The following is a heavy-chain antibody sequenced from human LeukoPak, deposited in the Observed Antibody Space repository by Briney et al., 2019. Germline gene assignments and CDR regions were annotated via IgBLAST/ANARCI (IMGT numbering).Heavy chain of an antibody. Sequence: PGGSLRLSCAASGFTFSDYWMTWVRQAPGKGLEWVANIKQDGSEKYYVDSVKGRFPISRDNAKNSLYLQMNSLRAEDTAVYYCAKEVGGSGSFWGQGTLVTVSS. V-gene: IGHV3-7*01. CDR1: GFTFSDYW. CDR3: AKEVGGSGSF. J-gene: IGHJ4*02. CDR2: IKQDGSEK. D-gene: IGHD3-10*01.